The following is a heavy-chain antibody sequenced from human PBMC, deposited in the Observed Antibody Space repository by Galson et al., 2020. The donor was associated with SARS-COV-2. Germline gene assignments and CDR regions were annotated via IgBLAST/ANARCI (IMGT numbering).Heavy chain of an antibody. J-gene: IGHJ6*02. V-gene: IGHV4-59*11. CDR2: IYYSGST. D-gene: IGHD6-13*01. CDR1: GGTIDTHS. CDR3: AREPGSTWQEGKYYDYYGLDV. Sequence: SETLSLTCTVSGGTIDTHSWNWIRQPPGKGLEWIGFIYYSGSTNYNPSFKSRATISVDLSKNQISLNLSSATAADTAMYYCAREPGSTWQEGKYYDYYGLDVWGQGATVTVSS.